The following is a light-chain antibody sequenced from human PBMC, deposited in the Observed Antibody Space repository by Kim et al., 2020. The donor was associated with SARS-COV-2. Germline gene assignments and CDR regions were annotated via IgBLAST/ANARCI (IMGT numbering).Light chain of an antibody. J-gene: IGKJ4*01. V-gene: IGKV1-39*01. CDR2: AAS. CDR1: QSICSY. CDR3: HQSYSTQD. Sequence: SASEGDRVTITCRASQSICSYLNWYQQKPGKAPKLLIYAASSLQSGVPSRFSGSGSGTDFTLTISSLQPEDFATYYCHQSYSTQDVGGGTKVDIK.